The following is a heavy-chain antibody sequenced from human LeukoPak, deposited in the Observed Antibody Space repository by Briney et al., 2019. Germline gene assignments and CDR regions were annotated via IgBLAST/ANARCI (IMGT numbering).Heavy chain of an antibody. V-gene: IGHV1-8*01. J-gene: IGHJ6*02. CDR1: GYTFTSYD. D-gene: IGHD5-18*01. Sequence: ASVKVSCKASGYTFTSYDINWVRQATGQGLEWMGWMNPNSGNTGYAQKFQGRVTMTRNTSISTAYMELSSLRSEDTAVYYCASDTAMVMRYGMDVWGQGTTVTVSS. CDR2: MNPNSGNT. CDR3: ASDTAMVMRYGMDV.